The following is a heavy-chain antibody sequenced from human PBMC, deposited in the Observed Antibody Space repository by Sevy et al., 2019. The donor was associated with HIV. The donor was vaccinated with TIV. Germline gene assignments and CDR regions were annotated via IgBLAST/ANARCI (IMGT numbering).Heavy chain of an antibody. V-gene: IGHV1-2*02. CDR3: ARGKGSYGYVY. J-gene: IGHJ4*02. CDR2: INPSNNTT. D-gene: IGHD5-18*01. Sequence: ASVKVSCKASGYTFTKYYIHWVRQAPGQGPEWMGWINPSNNTTIYARNFQGRINMTRDTSISTAYMDLAWLRSDDTAIYYCARGKGSYGYVYWDQGTLVTVSS. CDR1: GYTFTKYY.